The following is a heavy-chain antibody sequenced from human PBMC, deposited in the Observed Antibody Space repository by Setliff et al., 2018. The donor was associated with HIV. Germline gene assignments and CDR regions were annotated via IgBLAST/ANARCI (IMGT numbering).Heavy chain of an antibody. CDR1: SGSISSGTYY. CDR3: ARWVTTPTKGAFDI. V-gene: IGHV4-39*01. D-gene: IGHD3-22*01. CDR2: IDYSGSA. Sequence: SETLSLTCTVSSGSISSGTYYWSWIRQYPGKGLKWIGYIDYSGSAHYNPSLKSRVTISVDTSRNQFSMKLSSVTAADTTMYYCARWVTTPTKGAFDIWGQGTVVTVSS. J-gene: IGHJ3*02.